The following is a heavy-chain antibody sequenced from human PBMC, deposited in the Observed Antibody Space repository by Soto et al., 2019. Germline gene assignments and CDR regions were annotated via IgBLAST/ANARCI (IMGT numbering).Heavy chain of an antibody. Sequence: SLKVSCKASGLTITISPVQGGLQSTIQRLEWIGWIVVGSGNTNYAQKFQERVTITRDMSTSTAYMELSSLRSEDTTVYYCAAFGYDSSGYYAFDYWGQGTLVTVSS. CDR1: GLTITISP. CDR3: AAFGYDSSGYYAFDY. J-gene: IGHJ4*02. CDR2: IVVGSGNT. V-gene: IGHV1-58*01. D-gene: IGHD3-22*01.